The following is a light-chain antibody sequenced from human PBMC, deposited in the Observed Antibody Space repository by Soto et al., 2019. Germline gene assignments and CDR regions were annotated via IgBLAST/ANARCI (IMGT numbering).Light chain of an antibody. V-gene: IGKV1-5*03. Sequence: DIQITQSPSTLSASVGDRVTITCRASQDIGTWLAWYQQKPEKAPKVLIYRASHLESGVPSRFSASGSGTEFSLTINSLQADDFATYYCQQYHIHSWTFGQGTKVDIK. J-gene: IGKJ1*01. CDR2: RAS. CDR3: QQYHIHSWT. CDR1: QDIGTW.